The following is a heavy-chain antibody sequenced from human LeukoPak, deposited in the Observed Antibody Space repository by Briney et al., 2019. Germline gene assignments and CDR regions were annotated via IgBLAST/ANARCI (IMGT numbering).Heavy chain of an antibody. CDR3: ARDNSVGDIAWWFDP. Sequence: GASVKVSCKASGYTFTSYGINWVRQAPGQGLEWMGWISAYNGNTNYAQKLQGRVTMTTDTSKSTAYMELRSLRSDDTAMYYCARDNSVGDIAWWFDPWGQGTLVTVSS. V-gene: IGHV1-18*01. D-gene: IGHD3-10*01. CDR2: ISAYNGNT. J-gene: IGHJ5*02. CDR1: GYTFTSYG.